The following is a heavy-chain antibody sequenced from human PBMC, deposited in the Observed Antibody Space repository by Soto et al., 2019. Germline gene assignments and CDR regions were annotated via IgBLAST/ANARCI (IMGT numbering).Heavy chain of an antibody. CDR3: ARCDGSATYCFFFAY. J-gene: IGHJ4*02. CDR2: ISSSSSYI. Sequence: PGGSLRLSCAASGFTFSSYNMNWVRQAPGKGLEWVSSISSSSSYIYYADSVKGRFTISRDNSRNTLYLQMNSLRAEDTAVYFCARCDGSATYCFFFAYWGQGT. CDR1: GFTFSSYN. D-gene: IGHD3-10*01. V-gene: IGHV3-21*01.